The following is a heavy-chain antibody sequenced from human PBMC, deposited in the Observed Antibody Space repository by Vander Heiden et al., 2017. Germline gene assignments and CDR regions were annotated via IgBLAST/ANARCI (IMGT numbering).Heavy chain of an antibody. CDR3: AKEGGGSGWYLFDS. CDR2: ISGSGFST. V-gene: IGHV3-23*01. CDR1: GFTFTTYA. D-gene: IGHD6-19*01. Sequence: EVQLLESGGGLVQPGGSMKPSCAGSGFTFTTYAMSWVRQAPGKGLEWLSTISGSGFSTYYTDSVKGRFAISRDTSKNTLFLQMNSLRVDDTAVYYCAKEGGGSGWYLFDSWGQGTLVTVSS. J-gene: IGHJ4*02.